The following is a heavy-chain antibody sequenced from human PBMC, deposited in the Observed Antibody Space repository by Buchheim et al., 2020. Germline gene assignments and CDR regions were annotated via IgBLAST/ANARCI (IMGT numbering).Heavy chain of an antibody. J-gene: IGHJ4*02. D-gene: IGHD5-24*01. Sequence: QVSLRESGPAQVRTTETLTLTCTVSGLSLRNIGVSVSWIRQPPGKPLQWLARIDWDDGKYYNTSLETRLTVSKRTSKNKVVLTLTNVDPADTATYYCARENDYNALDSWGQGTL. CDR1: GLSLRNIGVS. V-gene: IGHV2-70*15. CDR3: ARENDYNALDS. CDR2: IDWDDGK.